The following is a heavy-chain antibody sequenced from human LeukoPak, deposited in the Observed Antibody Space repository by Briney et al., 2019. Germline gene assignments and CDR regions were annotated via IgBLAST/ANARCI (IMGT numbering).Heavy chain of an antibody. Sequence: GGSLRLSCAASGFTVSSNYMSWVRQAPGKGLEWVSVIYSGGSTYYAGSVKGRFTISRDNSKNTLYLQMNSLRAEDTAVYYCAKAGSYYDSRFDYWGQGTLVTVSS. V-gene: IGHV3-66*01. CDR2: IYSGGST. J-gene: IGHJ4*02. D-gene: IGHD3-22*01. CDR3: AKAGSYYDSRFDY. CDR1: GFTVSSNY.